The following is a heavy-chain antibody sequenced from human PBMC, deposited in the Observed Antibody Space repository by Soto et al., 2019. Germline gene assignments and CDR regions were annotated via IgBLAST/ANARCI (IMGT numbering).Heavy chain of an antibody. Sequence: GGSLRLSCAASGFSFRSYGMHWVRQAPGKGLEWVAVIWYDGNKKYYADSVKGRFTISRDGAKNSVFLQMNSLRDEDTAVYYCARDHNWSFDYWGQGIPVTVSS. V-gene: IGHV3-33*01. CDR2: IWYDGNKK. D-gene: IGHD1-20*01. CDR1: GFSFRSYG. CDR3: ARDHNWSFDY. J-gene: IGHJ4*02.